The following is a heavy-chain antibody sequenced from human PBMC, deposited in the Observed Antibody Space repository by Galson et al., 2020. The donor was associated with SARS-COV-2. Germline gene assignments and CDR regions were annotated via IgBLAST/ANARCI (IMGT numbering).Heavy chain of an antibody. D-gene: IGHD1-26*01. Sequence: GGSLRLSCAASGFTFSNAWMSWVRQAPGKGLEWVGRITSKTDGGTTDYAAPVKGRFTISRDDSKDTLYLQMNSVKTEDTAVYYCTGVYSGTYYRSVILYGMVVWGPGTTVTVSS. CDR1: GFTFSNAW. CDR3: TGVYSGTYYRSVILYGMVV. V-gene: IGHV3-15*01. J-gene: IGHJ6*02. CDR2: ITSKTDGGTT.